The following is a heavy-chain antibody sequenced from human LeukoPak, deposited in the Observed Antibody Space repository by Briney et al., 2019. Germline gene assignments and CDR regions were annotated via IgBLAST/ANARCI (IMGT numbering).Heavy chain of an antibody. D-gene: IGHD4-17*01. J-gene: IGHJ6*02. CDR2: ISGSGDSR. CDR3: AKEVTTVRIYYHGMDV. Sequence: GGSLRLSCAASGFTFSSCAMSWVRQAPGKGLEWVSLISGSGDSRYYADSVKGRFTISRDNAKNTLWLQMNSLRAEDTAVYYCAKEVTTVRIYYHGMDVWGQGTTVTVSS. V-gene: IGHV3-23*01. CDR1: GFTFSSCA.